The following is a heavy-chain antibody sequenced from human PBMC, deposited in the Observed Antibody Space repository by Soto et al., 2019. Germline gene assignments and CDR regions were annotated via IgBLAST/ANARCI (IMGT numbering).Heavy chain of an antibody. V-gene: IGHV3-9*01. CDR2: ISWNSGSI. Sequence: EVQLVESGGGLVQPGRSLRLSCAASGFTFGDYAMQWVRQAPGKGLEWVSVISWNSGSIDYADSVKGRFTISRDNAKNSLYLQMNSLRAEDTALYYCAKSHTTSGWYVTTDYWGQGTRVTVSS. CDR3: AKSHTTSGWYVTTDY. J-gene: IGHJ4*02. D-gene: IGHD6-19*01. CDR1: GFTFGDYA.